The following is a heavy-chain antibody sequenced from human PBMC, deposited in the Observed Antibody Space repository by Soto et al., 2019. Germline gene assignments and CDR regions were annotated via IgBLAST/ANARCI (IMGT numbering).Heavy chain of an antibody. Sequence: GGSLRLSCSASGFSLSSFGMHWVRQAPGKGLEWVAVMSHDGSFQFFADSVKGRFTISRDNSKNTLYLQMNSLRAEDTAVYYCAKDLAHSSGWSDAFDIWGQGTMVTVSS. CDR3: AKDLAHSSGWSDAFDI. J-gene: IGHJ3*02. CDR2: MSHDGSFQ. CDR1: GFSLSSFG. V-gene: IGHV3-30*02. D-gene: IGHD6-19*01.